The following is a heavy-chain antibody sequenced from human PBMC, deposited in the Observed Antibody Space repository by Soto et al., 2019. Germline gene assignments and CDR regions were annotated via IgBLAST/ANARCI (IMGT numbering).Heavy chain of an antibody. CDR2: ISPYNDYT. J-gene: IGHJ6*02. Sequence: QVQLVQSAAEVKKPGASVKVSCKASGYTFIRYGITWVRQAPGQGLEWMGWISPYNDYTIYAQKVQGRVTMTTDTSPRTVYLERRSQKSDATAVYYCARGGYYDNTWGKLSHYGLDVWGQGTSVTVSS. CDR3: ARGGYYDNTWGKLSHYGLDV. CDR1: GYTFIRYG. D-gene: IGHD3-16*01. V-gene: IGHV1-18*01.